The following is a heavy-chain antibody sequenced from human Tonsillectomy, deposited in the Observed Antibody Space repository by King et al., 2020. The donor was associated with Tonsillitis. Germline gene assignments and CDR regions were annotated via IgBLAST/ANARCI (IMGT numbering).Heavy chain of an antibody. CDR1: GGSISSYY. D-gene: IGHD4-17*01. CDR2: IYYSGST. J-gene: IGHJ3*02. V-gene: IGHV4-59*01. Sequence: VQLQESGPGLVKPSETLSLTCTVSGGSISSYYWSWIWQPPGKGLEWIGYIYYSGSTNYNPSLKSRVTISVDTSKNQFSLKLSSVTAADTAVYYCAREMTVTRGEGAFDIWGQGTMVTVSS. CDR3: AREMTVTRGEGAFDI.